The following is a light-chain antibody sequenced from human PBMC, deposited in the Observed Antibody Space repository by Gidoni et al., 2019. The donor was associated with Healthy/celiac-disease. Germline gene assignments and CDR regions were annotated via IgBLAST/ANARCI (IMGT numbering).Light chain of an antibody. CDR1: QSVSSSY. CDR3: QQYGSSRWT. Sequence: EIVLTQSPGTLSLSPGERATLSCRASQSVSSSYVAWYQQKPGQAPRLLIYGSSSRATGIPDRFSGSGSGTDFTLTISRLEPEDFAVYYCQQYGSSRWTFGQXTKVEIK. V-gene: IGKV3-20*01. CDR2: GSS. J-gene: IGKJ1*01.